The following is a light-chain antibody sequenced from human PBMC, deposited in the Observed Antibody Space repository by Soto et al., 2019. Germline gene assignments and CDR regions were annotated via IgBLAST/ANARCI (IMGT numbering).Light chain of an antibody. CDR2: GDS. V-gene: IGLV1-40*01. CDR3: RSYDYALTAVI. J-gene: IGLJ2*01. CDR1: RYDIGAGYG. Sequence: QSVLTQPPSVSGAPGQRVTISCTGSRYDIGAGYGVHWYQQLPGKAPQLLIHGDSGRPSGVPDRFSASKSGTSASLAITGLQAEDGADYYCRSYDYALTAVIFGGGTQLTVL.